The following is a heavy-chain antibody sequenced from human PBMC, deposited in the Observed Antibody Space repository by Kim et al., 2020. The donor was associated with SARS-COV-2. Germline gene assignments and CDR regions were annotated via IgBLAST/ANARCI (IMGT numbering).Heavy chain of an antibody. CDR3: GDYHGAGSHYTY. J-gene: IGHJ4*02. CDR1: GFTLSSYG. D-gene: IGHD3-10*01. CDR2: ITRDGKT. Sequence: GGSLRLSCAASGFTLSSYGMTWVRQTPGKGLEWVSSITRDGKTYYADSVKGRFTITRDNSQNMLHLQMHSLIAEDTTVYYCGDYHGAGSHYTYCDQRTLAIVSS. V-gene: IGHV3-23*01.